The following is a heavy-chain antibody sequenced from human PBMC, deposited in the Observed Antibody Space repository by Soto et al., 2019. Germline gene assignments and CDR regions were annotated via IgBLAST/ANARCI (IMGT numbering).Heavy chain of an antibody. CDR3: TTVGSAWYVAY. CDR2: IKSIRDGGTA. CDR1: GFTFTSAW. D-gene: IGHD6-19*01. J-gene: IGHJ4*02. V-gene: IGHV3-15*01. Sequence: GGSLRLSCGTSGFTFTSAWMNWVRQAPGKGLEWVGRIKSIRDGGTADYATPVKGRFTISRDDSENILFLQMNSLETEDTAVYYCTTVGSAWYVAYWGQGTLVTVSS.